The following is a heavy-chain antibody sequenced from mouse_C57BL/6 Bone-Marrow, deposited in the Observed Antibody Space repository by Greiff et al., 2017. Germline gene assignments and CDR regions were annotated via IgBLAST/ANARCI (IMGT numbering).Heavy chain of an antibody. V-gene: IGHV6-6*01. D-gene: IGHD2-3*01. CDR2: IRNKANNHAT. J-gene: IGHJ4*01. CDR1: GFTFSDAW. Sequence: EVQLQQSGGGLVQPGGSMKLSRAASGFTFSDAWMDWVRQSPGKGLEWVAEIRNKANNHATYYAESVKGRFTISRDDSKSSVYLQMNSLRAEDTGIYYCTRPEGYYKAMDYWGQGTAVTVSS. CDR3: TRPEGYYKAMDY.